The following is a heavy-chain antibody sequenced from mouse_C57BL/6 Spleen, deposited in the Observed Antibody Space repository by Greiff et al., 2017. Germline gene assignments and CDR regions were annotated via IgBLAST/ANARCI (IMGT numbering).Heavy chain of an antibody. Sequence: EVQLHQSGPELVKPGASVKISCKASGYSFTDYNMNWVKQRNGKSLEWIGVINPNYGTTSYNQKFKGKATLHVDQSSSTAYMQLNSLTSEDSAVYYCARGYYGSSYRYCDVWGTGTTVTVSS. CDR3: ARGYYGSSYRYCDV. CDR1: GYSFTDYN. J-gene: IGHJ1*03. CDR2: INPNYGTT. D-gene: IGHD1-1*01. V-gene: IGHV1-39*01.